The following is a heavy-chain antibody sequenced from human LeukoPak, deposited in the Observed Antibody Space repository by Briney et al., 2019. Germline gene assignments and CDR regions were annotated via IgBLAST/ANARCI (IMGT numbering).Heavy chain of an antibody. J-gene: IGHJ4*02. CDR2: IYHSGRT. V-gene: IGHV4-30-2*01. CDR1: GGSISSGAYY. CDR3: VRDTSAWSIDY. Sequence: PSQTLSLTCTVSGGSISSGAYYWSWIRQPPGKGLEWIGYIYHSGRTYYNPSLKSRVTISVDASKNQFSLKLSSVTAADTAVYYCVRDTSAWSIDYWGQGTLVTVSS. D-gene: IGHD6-19*01.